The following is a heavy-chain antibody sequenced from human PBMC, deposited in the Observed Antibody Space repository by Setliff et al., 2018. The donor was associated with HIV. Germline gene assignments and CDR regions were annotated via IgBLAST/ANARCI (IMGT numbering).Heavy chain of an antibody. V-gene: IGHV4-39*01. J-gene: IGHJ3*01. CDR1: GGSXXXXXXXSRSEY. Sequence: SETMSLTCTVSGGSXXXXXXXSRSEYWGWIRQPPGKGLEWIASVHNSGSTYYNSSLKSRITISLDTSKNRLSLRLRSVTAADTAXXXXARRIPLRQWMXXGDSFDVWGRGTKVTVSS. CDR3: ARRIPLRQWMXXGDSFDV. CDR2: VHNSGST. D-gene: IGHD3-16*01.